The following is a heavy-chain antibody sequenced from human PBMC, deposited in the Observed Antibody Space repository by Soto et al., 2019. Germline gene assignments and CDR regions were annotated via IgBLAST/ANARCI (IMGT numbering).Heavy chain of an antibody. CDR3: AGSSYSTYYYYYMDV. Sequence: SETLSLTCTVSGGSISSSSYYWGWIRQPPGKGLEWIGSIYYSGSTYYNPSLKSRVTISVDTSKNQFSLKLSSVTAADTAVYYCAGSSYSTYYYYYMDVWGKGTTVTVSS. V-gene: IGHV4-39*01. D-gene: IGHD5-18*01. J-gene: IGHJ6*03. CDR2: IYYSGST. CDR1: GGSISSSSYY.